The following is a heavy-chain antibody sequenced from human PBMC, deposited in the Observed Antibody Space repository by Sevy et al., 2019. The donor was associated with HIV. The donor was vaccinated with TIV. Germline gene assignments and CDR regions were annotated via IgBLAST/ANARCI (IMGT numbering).Heavy chain of an antibody. J-gene: IGHJ6*02. V-gene: IGHV3-7*01. D-gene: IGHD3-10*01. CDR1: GFTFSSYW. CDR3: AIGGITMVRGIIPYYYYGMDV. CDR2: IKQDGSEK. Sequence: GGSLRLSCAASGFTFSSYWMSWVRQAPGKGLEWVANIKQDGSEKYYVDSVKGRFTISRDNAKNSLYLQMNSLRAEDTAVDYCAIGGITMVRGIIPYYYYGMDVWGQGTTVTVSS.